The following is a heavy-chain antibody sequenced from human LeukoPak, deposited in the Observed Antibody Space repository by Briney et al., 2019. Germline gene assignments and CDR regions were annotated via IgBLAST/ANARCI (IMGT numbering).Heavy chain of an antibody. CDR3: ARHGGNSRDAFDI. CDR1: GGSISSYY. J-gene: IGHJ3*02. CDR2: IYYSGST. V-gene: IGHV4-59*08. D-gene: IGHD4-23*01. Sequence: PSETLSLTCTVSGGSISSYYWSWIRQPPGKGLEWIGCIYYSGSTNHNPSLKSRVTISVDTSKNQFSLKLSSVTAADTAVYYCARHGGNSRDAFDIWGQGTMVTVSS.